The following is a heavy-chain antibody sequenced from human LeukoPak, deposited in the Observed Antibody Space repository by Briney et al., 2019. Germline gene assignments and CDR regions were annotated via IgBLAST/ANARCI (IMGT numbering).Heavy chain of an antibody. D-gene: IGHD4-23*01. CDR3: ARGRYDYGGNPRARYFDY. CDR2: INHSGST. CDR1: GGSFSGYY. V-gene: IGHV4-34*01. J-gene: IGHJ4*02. Sequence: PSETLSLTCAVYGGSFSGYYWSWIRQPPGKGLEWIGEINHSGSTNYNPSLKSRVTISVDTSKNQFSLKLSSVTAADTAVYYCARGRYDYGGNPRARYFDYWGQGTLVTVSS.